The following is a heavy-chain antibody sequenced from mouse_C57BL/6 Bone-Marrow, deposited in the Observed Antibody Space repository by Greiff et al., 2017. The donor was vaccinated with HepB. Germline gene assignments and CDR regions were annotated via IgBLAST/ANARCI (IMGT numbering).Heavy chain of an antibody. CDR1: GFNIKDDY. D-gene: IGHD2-13*01. CDR3: TTNDSYAMDY. Sequence: EVQLQQSGAELVRPGASVKLSCTASGFNIKDDYMHWVKQRPEQGLEWIGWIDPENGDTEYASKFQGKATITADTSSNTAYLQLSSLTSEDTAVYYCTTNDSYAMDYWGQGTSVTVSS. CDR2: IDPENGDT. J-gene: IGHJ4*01. V-gene: IGHV14-4*01.